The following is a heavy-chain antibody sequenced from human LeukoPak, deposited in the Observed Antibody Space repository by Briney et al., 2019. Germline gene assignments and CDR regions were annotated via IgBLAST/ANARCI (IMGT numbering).Heavy chain of an antibody. D-gene: IGHD3-22*01. CDR3: ARPHSYYYDSSGYWVY. Sequence: PSETLSLTCTVSGGSISSSSYYWGWIRQPPGKGLEWIGSIYYSGSTYYNPSLKSRVTISVDTPKNQFSLKLSSVTAADTAVYYCARPHSYYYDSSGYWVYWGQGTLVTVSS. V-gene: IGHV4-39*01. CDR1: GGSISSSSYY. CDR2: IYYSGST. J-gene: IGHJ4*02.